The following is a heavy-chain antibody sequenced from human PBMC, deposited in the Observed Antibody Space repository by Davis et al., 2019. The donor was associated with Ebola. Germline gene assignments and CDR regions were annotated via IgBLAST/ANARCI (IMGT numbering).Heavy chain of an antibody. CDR3: ARALHGIAAAAPGVY. CDR2: ISSSSSYI. D-gene: IGHD6-13*01. V-gene: IGHV3-21*01. CDR1: GFTFSSYS. Sequence: GESLKISCAASGFTFSSYSMNWVRQAPGKGLEWVSSISSSSSYIYYADSVKGRFTISRDNSKNTLYLQMNSLRAEDTAVYYCARALHGIAAAAPGVYWGQGTLVTVSS. J-gene: IGHJ4*02.